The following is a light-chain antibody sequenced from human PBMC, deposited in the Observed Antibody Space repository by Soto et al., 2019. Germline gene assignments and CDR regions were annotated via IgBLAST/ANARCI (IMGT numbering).Light chain of an antibody. V-gene: IGLV2-14*01. CDR3: CSYTSSSTYV. CDR2: DVN. Sequence: QSALTQPASVSGSPGQSITISCTGTSSDVGGYNYVSRYQQHPGKAPKLMIFDVNNRPSGVSNRFSGSKSGNTASLTISGLQAEDEAHYYCCSYTSSSTYVVGTGTKVTVL. CDR1: SSDVGGYNY. J-gene: IGLJ1*01.